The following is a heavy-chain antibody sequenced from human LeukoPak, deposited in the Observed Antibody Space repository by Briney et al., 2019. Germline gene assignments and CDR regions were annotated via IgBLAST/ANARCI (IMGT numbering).Heavy chain of an antibody. CDR3: ASTVITPSGMNV. J-gene: IGHJ6*02. D-gene: IGHD4-23*01. V-gene: IGHV3-74*01. CDR1: GFTFSSYW. CDR2: INSDGSTT. Sequence: GGSLRLSCAASGFTFSSYWMHWVRHAPGKGLLWVSRINSDGSTTRYADSVKGRFTISRDNAKNTLYLQMNSLKAEDTAVYYCASTVITPSGMNVWGQGTTVTVSS.